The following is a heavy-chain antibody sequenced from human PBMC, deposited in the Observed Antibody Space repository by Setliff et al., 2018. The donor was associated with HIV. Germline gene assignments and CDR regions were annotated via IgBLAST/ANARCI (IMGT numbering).Heavy chain of an antibody. CDR3: ARGDYGSGSYCPYYFYYGMDV. CDR2: INAGNGNT. D-gene: IGHD3-10*01. J-gene: IGHJ6*02. Sequence: ASVKVSCKASGYTFTNYAMHWVRQAPGQRLEWMGWINAGNGNTKYSQKIQGRVTITRDTSASTAYMELSSLSSEDTAVYYCARGDYGSGSYCPYYFYYGMDVWGQGTTVTVSS. CDR1: GYTFTNYA. V-gene: IGHV1-3*01.